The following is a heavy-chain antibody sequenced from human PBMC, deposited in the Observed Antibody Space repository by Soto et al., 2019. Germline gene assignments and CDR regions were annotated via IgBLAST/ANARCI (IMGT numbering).Heavy chain of an antibody. D-gene: IGHD1-26*01. CDR3: ASALIVGPWVVEQ. Sequence: ASVKVSCKASGYTFTGYYLHWVPQAPGQGPEWMGWINPNSGNTKYEQKFRDCVTMTRDTSINTAYMELTTLKSDDTAVYYCASALIVGPWVVEQWGQGTLVTV. CDR2: INPNSGNT. CDR1: GYTFTGYY. J-gene: IGHJ4*02. V-gene: IGHV1-2*04.